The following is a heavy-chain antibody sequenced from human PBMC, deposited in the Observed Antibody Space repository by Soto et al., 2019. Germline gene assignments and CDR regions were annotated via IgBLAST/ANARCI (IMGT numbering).Heavy chain of an antibody. CDR1: GASISGFY. J-gene: IGHJ5*02. Sequence: PXETLSLTCTFSGASISGFYWSWIRKAAGKGLEWIGRIYATGTTDYNPSLKSRVMMSVDTSKKQFSLKLRSVTAADTAVYYCVRDGTKTLRDWFDPWGQGISVTVSS. CDR2: IYATGTT. CDR3: VRDGTKTLRDWFDP. D-gene: IGHD1-1*01. V-gene: IGHV4-4*07.